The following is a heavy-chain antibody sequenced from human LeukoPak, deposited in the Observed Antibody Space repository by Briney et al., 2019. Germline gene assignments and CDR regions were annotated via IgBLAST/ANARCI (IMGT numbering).Heavy chain of an antibody. CDR2: ITHSGRT. Sequence: PSETLSLTCAVSGGSFSNYYWSWIRQSPGKGLEWIGEITHSGRTTYNTSLKSRVTISVKTPTNQFSLSLSSVTPAHTAGYYVAGGGGGKFFGGGAYYYYMDVWGKGTTVAVSS. CDR3: AGGGGGKFFGGGAYYYYMDV. CDR1: GGSFSNYY. J-gene: IGHJ6*03. D-gene: IGHD3-16*01. V-gene: IGHV4-34*01.